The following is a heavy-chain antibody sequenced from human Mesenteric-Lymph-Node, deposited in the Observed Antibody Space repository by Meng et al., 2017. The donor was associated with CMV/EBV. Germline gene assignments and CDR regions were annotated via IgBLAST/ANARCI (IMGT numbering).Heavy chain of an antibody. J-gene: IGHJ4*02. V-gene: IGHV4-39*01. CDR3: ARRGNYDSDYSEY. Sequence: LLRLGSGRALVKHSEASFLFYINSGGYIINSTYYLSWRQAPRGKLVEWVMSVPNSGSTSYAPYLKGRLTITGDTSANLVYMKLTTVRADDTATYYCARRGNYDSDYSEYWGQGTLVTVSS. CDR1: GGYIINSTYY. CDR2: VPNSGST. D-gene: IGHD3-22*01.